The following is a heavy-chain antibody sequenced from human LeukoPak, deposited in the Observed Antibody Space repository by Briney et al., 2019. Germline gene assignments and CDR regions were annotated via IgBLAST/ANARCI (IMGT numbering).Heavy chain of an antibody. V-gene: IGHV5-51*01. CDR2: IRPGDSDT. Sequence: GESLKISCKAPGYTFTSYFIGWVRPVPAQGLEWVAIIRPGDSDTRYSPSFRGQVTVSADRSINAAYLQWSSPKASDTAMDYCVRHRSDSDSSPIDFWGQGTLVTVSS. CDR1: GYTFTSYF. CDR3: VRHRSDSDSSPIDF. J-gene: IGHJ4*02. D-gene: IGHD6-6*01.